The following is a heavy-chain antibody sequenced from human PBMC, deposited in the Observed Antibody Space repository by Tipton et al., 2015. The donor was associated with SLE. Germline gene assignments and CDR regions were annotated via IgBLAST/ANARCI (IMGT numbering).Heavy chain of an antibody. Sequence: LRLSCTVSGASVSSSFHQWSWIRQPAGEGLEWIGHSSGSAPYNPSLKSRVTISVDTSKNQFSLKMTSVTATDTAVYYCARGGGSYYDYWGQGTLVTVSS. D-gene: IGHD1-26*01. J-gene: IGHJ4*02. CDR2: SSGSA. CDR1: GASVSSSFHQ. V-gene: IGHV4-61*02. CDR3: ARGGGSYYDY.